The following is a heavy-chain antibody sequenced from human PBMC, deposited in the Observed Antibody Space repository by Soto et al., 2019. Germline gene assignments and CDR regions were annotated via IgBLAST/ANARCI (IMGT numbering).Heavy chain of an antibody. CDR1: GFTFSSYA. Sequence: EVQLLESGGGLVQPGGSLRLSCAASGFTFSSYAMSWVRQAPGKGLEWVSAISGSGGSTYYAASVKGRFTSSRANSKNTLCLQMNSLRAEDTAVYYWAKASGWFGEFDYWGQGTRVTVSS. J-gene: IGHJ4*02. V-gene: IGHV3-23*01. D-gene: IGHD3-10*01. CDR3: AKASGWFGEFDY. CDR2: ISGSGGST.